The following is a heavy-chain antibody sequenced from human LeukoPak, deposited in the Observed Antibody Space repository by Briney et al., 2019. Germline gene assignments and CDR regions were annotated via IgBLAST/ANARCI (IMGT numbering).Heavy chain of an antibody. J-gene: IGHJ6*02. CDR3: AKESYDFWSGPPDYYYGMDV. V-gene: IGHV3-30*18. CDR1: GFTFSSYG. D-gene: IGHD3-3*01. Sequence: PGGSLRLSCAASGFTFSSYGMHWVRQAPGKGLEWVAVISYDGSNKYYADSVKGRFTISRDNSKNTLYLQMNSLRAEDTAVYYCAKESYDFWSGPPDYYYGMDVWGQETTVTVSS. CDR2: ISYDGSNK.